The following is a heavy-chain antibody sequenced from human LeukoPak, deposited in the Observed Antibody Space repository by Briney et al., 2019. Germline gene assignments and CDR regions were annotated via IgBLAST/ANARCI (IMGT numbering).Heavy chain of an antibody. J-gene: IGHJ4*02. D-gene: IGHD3-10*01. CDR2: INRNGGST. CDR1: GFTFDDYG. V-gene: IGHV3-20*04. CDR3: VRGFRGGPFDY. Sequence: GGSLRLSCAASGFTFDDYGTSWVRPAPGKGLEWVSGINRNGGSTGYADSVKGRFTISRHNAKNSLYLHKVTVTAEDMALYYCVRGFRGGPFDYWGQGTLVTVSS.